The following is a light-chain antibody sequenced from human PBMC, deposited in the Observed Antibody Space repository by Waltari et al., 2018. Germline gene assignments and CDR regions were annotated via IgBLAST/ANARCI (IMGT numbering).Light chain of an antibody. CDR3: QQYNSYSGYT. V-gene: IGKV1-5*03. CDR2: KAS. CDR1: QSISSW. Sequence: DIQMTQSPSTLSASVGDRVTITCRASQSISSWLAWYQQKPGKAPKLLIYKASSLESGVPSRFSGSGSGTEFTLTISSLQPEDFATYYCQQYNSYSGYTFGQGTKLEIK. J-gene: IGKJ2*01.